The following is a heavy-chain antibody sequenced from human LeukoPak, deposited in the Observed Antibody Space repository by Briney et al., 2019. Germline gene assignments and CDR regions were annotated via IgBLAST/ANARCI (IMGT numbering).Heavy chain of an antibody. V-gene: IGHV1-69*05. CDR2: IIPIFGTA. CDR1: GGTFSSYA. D-gene: IGHD6-6*01. J-gene: IGHJ3*02. Sequence: GSSVKVSCKASGGTFSSYAISWVRQAPGQGLEWMGGIIPIFGTANYAQKFQGRVTITTDESTSTAYMELSSLRSEDTAVYYCASSSIDIPSDAFDIWGQGTMVTVSS. CDR3: ASSSIDIPSDAFDI.